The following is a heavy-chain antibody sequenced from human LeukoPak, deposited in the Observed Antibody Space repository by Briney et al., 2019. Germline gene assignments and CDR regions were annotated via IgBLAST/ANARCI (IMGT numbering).Heavy chain of an antibody. CDR2: IYYSGST. CDR1: GGSISSYY. D-gene: IGHD3-3*01. Sequence: SETLSLTCTVSGGSISSYYWSWIRQPPGKGLEWIGYIYYSGSTNYNPSLKSRVTISVDTSKNQFSLKLSSVTAADTAVYYCAVGYDFWSGYHSGYYYMDVWGKGTTVTVSS. V-gene: IGHV4-59*01. CDR3: AVGYDFWSGYHSGYYYMDV. J-gene: IGHJ6*03.